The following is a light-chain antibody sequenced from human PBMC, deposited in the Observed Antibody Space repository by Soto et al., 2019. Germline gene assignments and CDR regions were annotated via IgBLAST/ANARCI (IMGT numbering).Light chain of an antibody. Sequence: QSVLTQPPSVSGAPGQRVTISCTGSSSKIGAGYGIHWYQQLPGTAPKLLIYGDNNRPSGVPDRFSASKSGTSASLVITGLQAEDEADYYCQSYDSSLSALFGGGTKLTVL. V-gene: IGLV1-40*01. CDR1: SSKIGAGYG. J-gene: IGLJ3*02. CDR2: GDN. CDR3: QSYDSSLSAL.